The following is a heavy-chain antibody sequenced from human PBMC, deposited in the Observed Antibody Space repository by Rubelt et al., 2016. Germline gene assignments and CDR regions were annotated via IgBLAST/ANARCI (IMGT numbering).Heavy chain of an antibody. J-gene: IGHJ5*02. CDR3: AREVSTVTPNWFDP. V-gene: IGHV1-18*01. D-gene: IGHD4-17*01. Sequence: QVQLVQSGAEVKKPGASVKVSCKASGYTFTSYGISWVRQAPGQGLEWMGWISAYNVNTNYGQKLQGRVTMTTDTATSTAYMELRSLRSDDTAVYYCAREVSTVTPNWFDPWGQGTLVTVSS. CDR1: GYTFTSYG. CDR2: ISAYNVNT.